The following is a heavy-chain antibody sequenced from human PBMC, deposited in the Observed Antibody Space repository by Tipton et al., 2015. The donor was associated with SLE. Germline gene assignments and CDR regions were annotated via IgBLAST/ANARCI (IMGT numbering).Heavy chain of an antibody. D-gene: IGHD6-6*01. CDR2: ISSSSTTI. CDR3: SIAGAVRPPDS. Sequence: SLRLSCSASGFTLSAYNMNWVRQAPGKGLEWVSYISSSSTTIYYADSVRGRFTVSRDNAKNSLYLQMNNLGAEDTAVYYCSIAGAVRPPDSWGQGTLVTVSS. CDR1: GFTLSAYN. J-gene: IGHJ5*01. V-gene: IGHV3-48*01.